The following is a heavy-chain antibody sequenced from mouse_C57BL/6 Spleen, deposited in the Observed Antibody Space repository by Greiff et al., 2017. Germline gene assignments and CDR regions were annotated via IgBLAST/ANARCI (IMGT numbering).Heavy chain of an antibody. Sequence: EVKLVESGGGLVKPGGSLKLSCAASGFTFSSYALSWVRQTPEKRLEWVATISDGGSYTSYPDNVKGQFTISRDNAKNNLYRQLNHLKSEDTAMYYCARDATVVDYWYFDVWGTGTTGTVSS. D-gene: IGHD1-1*01. V-gene: IGHV5-4*01. CDR1: GFTFSSYA. CDR3: ARDATVVDYWYFDV. CDR2: ISDGGSYT. J-gene: IGHJ1*03.